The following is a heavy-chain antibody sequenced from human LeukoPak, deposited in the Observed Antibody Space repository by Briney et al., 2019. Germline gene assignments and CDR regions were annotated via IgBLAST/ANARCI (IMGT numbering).Heavy chain of an antibody. CDR3: ARTKPRGWDIAVADDSDY. CDR2: ISAYNGNT. V-gene: IGHV1-18*04. CDR1: GYTFTSYG. D-gene: IGHD6-19*01. J-gene: IGHJ4*02. Sequence: ASVKVSCKASGYTFTSYGISWVRQAPGQGLEWMGWISAYNGNTNYAQKLQGRVTMTTDTSTSTAYMELRSLRSDDTAVYYCARTKPRGWDIAVADDSDYWGQGTLVTVSS.